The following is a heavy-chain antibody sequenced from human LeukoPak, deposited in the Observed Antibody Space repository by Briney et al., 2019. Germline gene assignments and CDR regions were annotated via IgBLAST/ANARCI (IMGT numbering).Heavy chain of an antibody. V-gene: IGHV3-23*01. CDR3: ARDFGYYYMDV. Sequence: GGSLRLSCTASGLSFSSFAMSWVRQGPARGLEWVSSIRGNGETFYADSVKGRFTLSSDSSRNTVYFQLNNLRVEDTAIYYCARDFGYYYMDVWGKGTTVTVSS. CDR2: IRGNGET. CDR1: GLSFSSFA. D-gene: IGHD3-10*01. J-gene: IGHJ6*03.